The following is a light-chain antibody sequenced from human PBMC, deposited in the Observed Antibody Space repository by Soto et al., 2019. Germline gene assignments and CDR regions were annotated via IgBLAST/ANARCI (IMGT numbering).Light chain of an antibody. V-gene: IGKV3-20*01. Sequence: EIVLTQSPCTLSLSPGERATLSCRAGQSGSSRYLAWFQQKPGQAPRLLIYGASSRATGIPGRFSGSGSGTDFTLTISRLEPEDFAVYYCLKYGSSPWTFGQGTKVEIK. J-gene: IGKJ1*01. CDR2: GAS. CDR3: LKYGSSPWT. CDR1: QSGSSRY.